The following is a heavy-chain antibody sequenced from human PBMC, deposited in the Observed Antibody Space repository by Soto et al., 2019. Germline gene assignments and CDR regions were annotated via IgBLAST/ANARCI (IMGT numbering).Heavy chain of an antibody. CDR3: AKDRVIQLLPIWPDP. V-gene: IGHV3-30*18. CDR1: GFRFNNYG. CDR2: VSSDGNNK. J-gene: IGHJ5*02. Sequence: QEHLVESGGGVVQAGTSLRLSCAASGFRFNNYGMHWVGQAPGKGLEWVAFVSSDGNNKYYAGSVKGRFTISRDNSKSTMFLQVDSLRVDDTAIYYCAKDRVIQLLPIWPDPWGQGTLVTVSS. D-gene: IGHD2-2*01.